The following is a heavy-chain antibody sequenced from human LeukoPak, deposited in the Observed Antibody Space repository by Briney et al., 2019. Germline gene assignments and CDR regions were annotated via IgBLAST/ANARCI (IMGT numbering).Heavy chain of an antibody. Sequence: SETLSLTCTVSGGSISGDYWSWIRQPPGKGLEWIAYIYYSGSTNSNPSLKSRVTISVDTSKNQVSLKLSSVTAADTAVYYCATSYSSGWYSFDYWGQGTLVTVSS. CDR2: IYYSGST. V-gene: IGHV4-59*01. J-gene: IGHJ4*02. CDR3: ATSYSSGWYSFDY. D-gene: IGHD6-19*01. CDR1: GGSISGDY.